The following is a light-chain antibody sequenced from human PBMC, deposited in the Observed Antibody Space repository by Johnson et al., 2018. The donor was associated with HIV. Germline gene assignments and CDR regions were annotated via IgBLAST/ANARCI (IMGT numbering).Light chain of an antibody. CDR1: SSNIGNNY. J-gene: IGLJ1*01. Sequence: QAVLTQPPSVSAAPGQKVTISCSGSSSNIGNNYVSWYQQLPGTAPKLLIYDNNKRPSGIPDRFSGSKSGTSATLGITGLQTGDEAAYYCGTWANSLSSFYVFGTGTKVTVL. CDR3: GTWANSLSSFYV. V-gene: IGLV1-51*01. CDR2: DNN.